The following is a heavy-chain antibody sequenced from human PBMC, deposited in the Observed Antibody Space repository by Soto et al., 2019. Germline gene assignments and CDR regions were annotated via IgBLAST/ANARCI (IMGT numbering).Heavy chain of an antibody. CDR1: GFTFSSYG. J-gene: IGHJ4*02. CDR2: ISYDGSNK. D-gene: IGHD2-15*01. Sequence: GGSLRLSCAASGFTFSSYGMHWVRQAPGKGLEWVAVISYDGSNKYYADSVKGRFTISRDNSKNTLYLQMNSLRAEDTAVYYCAKDGSRRWYHFDYWGQGTLVTVSS. V-gene: IGHV3-30*18. CDR3: AKDGSRRWYHFDY.